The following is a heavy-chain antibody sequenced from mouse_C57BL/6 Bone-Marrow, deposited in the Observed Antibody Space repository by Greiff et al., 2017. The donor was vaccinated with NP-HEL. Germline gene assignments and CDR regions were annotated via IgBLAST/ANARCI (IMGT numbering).Heavy chain of an antibody. CDR1: GFTFSDYG. D-gene: IGHD2-5*01. V-gene: IGHV5-17*01. CDR3: ARSYYSNFYYYAMDY. J-gene: IGHJ4*01. CDR2: ISSGSSTI. Sequence: EVQGVESGGGLVKPGGSLKLSCAASGFTFSDYGMHWVRQAPEKGLEWVAYISSGSSTIYYADTVKGRFTISRDNAKNTLFLQMTSLRSEDTAMYYRARSYYSNFYYYAMDYWGQGTSVTVSS.